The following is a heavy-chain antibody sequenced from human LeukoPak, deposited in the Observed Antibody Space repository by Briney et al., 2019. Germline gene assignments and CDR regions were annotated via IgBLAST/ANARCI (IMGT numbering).Heavy chain of an antibody. CDR1: GYTFTSYG. CDR2: ISAYNGIT. D-gene: IGHD3-3*01. V-gene: IGHV1-18*01. Sequence: ASVKVSCKASGYTFTSYGISWVRQAPGQGLEWMGWISAYNGITNYAQKLQGRVTMTTDTSTSTAYMELRSLRSDDTAVYYCARGGRSDFWSGYSYYFDYWGQGTLVTVSS. J-gene: IGHJ4*02. CDR3: ARGGRSDFWSGYSYYFDY.